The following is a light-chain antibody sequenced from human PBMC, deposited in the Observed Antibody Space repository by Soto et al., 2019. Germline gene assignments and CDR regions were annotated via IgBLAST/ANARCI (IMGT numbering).Light chain of an antibody. V-gene: IGKV1-5*03. Sequence: DIQMTQFPSTLSASIGERVNITCRASQTVSSWLAWYQQKPGKAPKLLIYKASNLESGVPSRFSGSGSGTEFTLTISSLQPDDFATYYCQQYNPYSPYTFGQGTRLEIK. CDR2: KAS. CDR3: QQYNPYSPYT. J-gene: IGKJ2*01. CDR1: QTVSSW.